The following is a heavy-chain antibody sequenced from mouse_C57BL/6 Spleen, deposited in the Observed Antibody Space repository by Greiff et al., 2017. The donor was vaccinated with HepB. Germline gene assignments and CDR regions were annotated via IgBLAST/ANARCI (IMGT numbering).Heavy chain of an antibody. CDR1: GYTFTSYW. V-gene: IGHV1-7*01. CDR2: INPSSGYT. J-gene: IGHJ4*01. CDR3: ARVESATGVERNDYAIDY. Sequence: QVQLQQSGAELAKPGASVKLSCKASGYTFTSYWMHWVKQRPGQGLEWIGYINPSSGYTKYNQKFKDKATLTADKSSSTAYMQLSSLTYEDSASYYCARVESATGVERNDYAIDYWGQGTSVTVSS. D-gene: IGHD1-1*01.